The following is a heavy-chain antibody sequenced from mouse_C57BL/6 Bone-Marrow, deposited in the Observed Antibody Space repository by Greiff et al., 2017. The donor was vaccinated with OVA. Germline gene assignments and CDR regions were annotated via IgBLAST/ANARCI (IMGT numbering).Heavy chain of an antibody. J-gene: IGHJ3*01. D-gene: IGHD1-1*01. CDR2: IDPANGNT. Sequence: EVKLVESVAELVRPGASVKLSCTASGFNIKNTYMPWVKQRPEQGLEWIGRIDPANGNTKYIPKFQGKATITADTSSNTACLQLSSLTSEDTAIYYCARGYYGSSWGQGTLVTVSA. CDR3: ARGYYGSS. V-gene: IGHV14-3*01. CDR1: GFNIKNTY.